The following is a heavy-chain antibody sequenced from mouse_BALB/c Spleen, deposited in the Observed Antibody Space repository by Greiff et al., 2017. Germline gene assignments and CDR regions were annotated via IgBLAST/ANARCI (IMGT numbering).Heavy chain of an antibody. D-gene: IGHD2-4*01. J-gene: IGHJ1*01. CDR2: IYPGSGST. CDR3: TRGGMITRYFDV. Sequence: LQQPGSELVRPGASVKLSCKASGYTFTSYWMHWVKQRHGQGLEWIGNIYPGSGSTNYDEKFKSKGTLTVDTSSSTAYMHLSSLTSEDSAVYYCTRGGMITRYFDVWGAGTTVTVSS. CDR1: GYTFTSYW. V-gene: IGHV1S22*01.